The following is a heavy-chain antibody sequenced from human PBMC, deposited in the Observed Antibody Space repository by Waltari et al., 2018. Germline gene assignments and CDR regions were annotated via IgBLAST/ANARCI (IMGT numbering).Heavy chain of an antibody. J-gene: IGHJ4*02. Sequence: HVQLEQSGAEVKKPGSSVKVSCKASGGTFSTYTVTWVRQAPGQGLEWMGSIIPFLGISKYAQSLQARLTITVDQSTNTGYMELNNLRPEDTGVYYCVVGGYCSPSICPWDYWGQGTLVTVSS. CDR2: IIPFLGIS. CDR3: VVGGYCSPSICPWDY. CDR1: GGTFSTYT. D-gene: IGHD2-15*01. V-gene: IGHV1-69*02.